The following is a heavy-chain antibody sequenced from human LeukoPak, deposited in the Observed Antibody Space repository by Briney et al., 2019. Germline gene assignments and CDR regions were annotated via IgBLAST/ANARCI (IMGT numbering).Heavy chain of an antibody. J-gene: IGHJ5*02. CDR2: TYYSGST. CDR1: GGSISSYY. V-gene: IGHV4-59*01. Sequence: SETLSLTCTVSGGSISSYYWSWIRQPPGKGLEWIGYTYYSGSTNYNPSLKSRVTISVDTSKNQFSLKLSSVTAADTAVYYCARDNRRYYYDSSGYPITANWFDPWGQGTLVTVSS. CDR3: ARDNRRYYYDSSGYPITANWFDP. D-gene: IGHD3-22*01.